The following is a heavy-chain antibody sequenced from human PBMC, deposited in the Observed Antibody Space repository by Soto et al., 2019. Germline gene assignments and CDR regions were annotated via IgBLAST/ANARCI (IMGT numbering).Heavy chain of an antibody. CDR2: IYYGGST. Sequence: QLQLQESGPGLVKPSETLSLICTVSGGSISSTSHYWGWIRQPPGKGLEWIGNIYYGGSTYYNPSLKSRVTISVDTYKNQFSLKLSSVTAADTAVYYCARRMVLSPYYVDYWGQGTLVTVSS. V-gene: IGHV4-39*01. J-gene: IGHJ4*02. D-gene: IGHD3-10*01. CDR3: ARRMVLSPYYVDY. CDR1: GGSISSTSHY.